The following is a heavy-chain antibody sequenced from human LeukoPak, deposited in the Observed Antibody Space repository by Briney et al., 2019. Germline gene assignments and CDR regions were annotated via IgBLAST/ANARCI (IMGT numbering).Heavy chain of an antibody. Sequence: GGSLRLSCAASGFTFSSYWMHWVRQAPGKGLVWVSRINSDGSSTSYADSVKGRFTISRDNSKNTLYLQMNSLRGEDMAVYYCARGGSYLSAFDIWGQGTMVTVSS. CDR1: GFTFSSYW. V-gene: IGHV3-74*01. D-gene: IGHD1-26*01. J-gene: IGHJ3*02. CDR3: ARGGSYLSAFDI. CDR2: INSDGSST.